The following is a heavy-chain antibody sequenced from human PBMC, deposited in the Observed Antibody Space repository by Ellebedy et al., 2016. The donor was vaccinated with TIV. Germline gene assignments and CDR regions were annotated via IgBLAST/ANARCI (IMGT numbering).Heavy chain of an antibody. V-gene: IGHV3-30-3*01. CDR2: ISYDGSNK. CDR3: ARDPVGVGPAFDI. D-gene: IGHD4-23*01. CDR1: GFIFSSYA. Sequence: GESLKISCAASGFIFSSYAMHWVRQAPGKGLEWAAHISYDGSNKHYADSVKGRFTISRDNSKNTLHLQMNSLRPEDTAVYYCARDPVGVGPAFDIWGQGTMVTVSS. J-gene: IGHJ3*02.